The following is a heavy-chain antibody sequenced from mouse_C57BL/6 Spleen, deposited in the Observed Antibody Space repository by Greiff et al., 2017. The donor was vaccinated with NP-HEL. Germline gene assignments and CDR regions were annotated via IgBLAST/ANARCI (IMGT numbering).Heavy chain of an antibody. Sequence: QVQLQQPGAELVRPGSSVKLSCKASGYTFTSYWMDWVKQRPGQGLEWIGNIYPSDSETHYNQKFKDKATLTVDKSSSTAYMQLSSLTSEDSAIYYCAKKGLLLQFFDYWGQGTTLTVSS. CDR1: GYTFTSYW. J-gene: IGHJ2*01. D-gene: IGHD1-1*01. V-gene: IGHV1-61*01. CDR2: IYPSDSET. CDR3: AKKGLLLQFFDY.